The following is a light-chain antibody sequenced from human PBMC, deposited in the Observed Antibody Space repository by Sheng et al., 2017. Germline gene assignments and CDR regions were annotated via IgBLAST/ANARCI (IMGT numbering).Light chain of an antibody. V-gene: IGKV1-27*01. CDR1: QGISNY. J-gene: IGKJ4*01. Sequence: DIQMTQSPSSLSASVGDRVIITCRASQGISNYLAWYQQKPGKVPKLLIYAASTLQSGVPSRFSGSGSGTDFTFTISSLQPEDIATYYCQQYDNLPTFGGGTKVEIK. CDR2: AAS. CDR3: QQYDNLPT.